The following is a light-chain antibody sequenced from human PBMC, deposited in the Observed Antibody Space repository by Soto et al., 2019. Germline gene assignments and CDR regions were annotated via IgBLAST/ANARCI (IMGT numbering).Light chain of an antibody. CDR3: SSYTTISTHLV. J-gene: IGLJ2*01. Sequence: QSALTQPASVSGSQGQSITISCTGTSSDVGGYNYVSWYQQHPCKAPKLMIYEVINRPSGVSNRFSGDKSGKTAFLTITGLQAEDAADYYGSSYTTISTHLVFGGGTKLTVL. CDR2: EVI. V-gene: IGLV2-14*01. CDR1: SSDVGGYNY.